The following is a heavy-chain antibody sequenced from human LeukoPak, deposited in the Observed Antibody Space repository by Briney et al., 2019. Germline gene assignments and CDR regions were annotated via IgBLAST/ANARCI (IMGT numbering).Heavy chain of an antibody. V-gene: IGHV4-34*01. J-gene: IGHJ4*02. D-gene: IGHD5-18*01. Sequence: SETLSLTCAVYGGSFSGYYWSWIRQPPGKGLEWIGEINHSGSTNYNPSLKSRVTISVDTSKNQFSQKLSSVTAADTAVYYCARVQADTAMAYWGQGTLVTVSS. CDR2: INHSGST. CDR3: ARVQADTAMAY. CDR1: GGSFSGYY.